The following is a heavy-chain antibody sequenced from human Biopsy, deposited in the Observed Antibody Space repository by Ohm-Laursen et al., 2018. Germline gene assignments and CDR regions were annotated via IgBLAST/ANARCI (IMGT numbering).Heavy chain of an antibody. J-gene: IGHJ4*02. CDR3: ATAIDRRFDY. Sequence: SLRLSCAASGFDFSDYSMSWVRQAPGKGLEWVSSVTTTSSYIYYADSVKGRFTISRDNAKNSLYLQMNSLRAEDRAVYYCATAIDRRFDYWGQGTLVTVSS. V-gene: IGHV3-21*04. CDR2: VTTTSSYI. CDR1: GFDFSDYS. D-gene: IGHD3-22*01.